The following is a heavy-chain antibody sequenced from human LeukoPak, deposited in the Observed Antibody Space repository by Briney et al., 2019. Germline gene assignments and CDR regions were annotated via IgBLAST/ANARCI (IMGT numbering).Heavy chain of an antibody. CDR2: IYYSGST. CDR1: GDSISTSNSY. Sequence: SETLSLTCTVSGDSISTSNSYWGWIRQPPGKGLEWIGSIYYSGSTYYNPSLKSRVTISVDTSKNQFSLKLSSVTAADTAVYYCARDVRTIFGVVHRGHNWFDPWGQGTLVTVSS. V-gene: IGHV4-39*07. J-gene: IGHJ5*02. CDR3: ARDVRTIFGVVHRGHNWFDP. D-gene: IGHD3-3*01.